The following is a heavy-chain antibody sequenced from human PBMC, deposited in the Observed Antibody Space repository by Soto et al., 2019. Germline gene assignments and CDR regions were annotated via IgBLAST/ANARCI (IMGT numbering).Heavy chain of an antibody. D-gene: IGHD5-18*01. CDR3: AREEGALVETAMVFDY. CDR1: GGSFSRGGYY. V-gene: IGHV4-31*03. J-gene: IGHJ4*02. CDR2: IYYSGST. Sequence: QVQLQESGPGLVKPSQTLSLTCTVSGGSFSRGGYYWSWIRQHPGKCLEWIGYIYYSGSTYYNPSLKSRVTISLDTSKNQFSLKLISVTAADTAVYYCAREEGALVETAMVFDYWGQGTLVTVSS.